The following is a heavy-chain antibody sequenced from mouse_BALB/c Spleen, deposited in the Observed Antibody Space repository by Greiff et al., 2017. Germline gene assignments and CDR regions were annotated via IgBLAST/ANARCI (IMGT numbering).Heavy chain of an antibody. J-gene: IGHJ3*01. CDR3: NAGVLGNYAWFAY. CDR2: IDPENGDT. Sequence: VQLKESGAELVRSGASVKLSCTASGFNIKDYYMHWVKQRPEQGLEWIGWIDPENGDTEYAPKFQGKATMTADTSSNTAYLQLSSLTSEDTAVYYCNAGVLGNYAWFAYWGQGTLVTVSA. D-gene: IGHD2-1*01. CDR1: GFNIKDYY. V-gene: IGHV14-4*02.